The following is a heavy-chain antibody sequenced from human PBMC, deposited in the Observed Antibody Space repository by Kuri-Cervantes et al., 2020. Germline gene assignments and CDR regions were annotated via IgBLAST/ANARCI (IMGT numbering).Heavy chain of an antibody. CDR1: GGSFSGYY. CDR3: ARGQGKRSSSGWASMGY. V-gene: IGHV4-59*01. CDR2: IYYSGST. Sequence: SQTLSLTCAVYGGSFSGYYWSWIRQPPGKGLEWIGYIYYSGSTNYNPSLKSRVTISVDTSKNQFSLKLSSVTAADTAVYYCARGQGKRSSSGWASMGYWGQGTLVTVSS. J-gene: IGHJ4*02. D-gene: IGHD6-19*01.